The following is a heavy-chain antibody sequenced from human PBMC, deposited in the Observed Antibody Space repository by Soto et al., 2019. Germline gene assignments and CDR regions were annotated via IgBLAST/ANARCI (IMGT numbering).Heavy chain of an antibody. D-gene: IGHD1-7*01. CDR1: GFTFSTYW. CDR2: INNDGSNT. V-gene: IGHV3-74*01. J-gene: IGHJ6*02. Sequence: EVQLVESGGGLVQPGGSLRLSCAASGFTFSTYWMHWVRQPPGKGLVWVSRINNDGSNTAYADSVKGRFTISRDNAQSTLYLQMNSLRAEDTAVYYCARDPLIGTTDYGLDVWDQGTTASVSS. CDR3: ARDPLIGTTDYGLDV.